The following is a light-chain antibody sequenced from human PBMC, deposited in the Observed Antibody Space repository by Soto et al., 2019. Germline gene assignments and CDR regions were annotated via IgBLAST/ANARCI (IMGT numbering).Light chain of an antibody. CDR1: SSNIGSNT. J-gene: IGLJ1*01. Sequence: QAVVTQPPSASGTPGQRVTISCSGSSSNIGSNTVNWYQQLPGTAPKLLIYSNNQRHSGVPDRFSGSKSGTSASLAISGLQSEDEADYYCAAWDDRLNGYVFGTGTKLTVL. V-gene: IGLV1-44*01. CDR2: SNN. CDR3: AAWDDRLNGYV.